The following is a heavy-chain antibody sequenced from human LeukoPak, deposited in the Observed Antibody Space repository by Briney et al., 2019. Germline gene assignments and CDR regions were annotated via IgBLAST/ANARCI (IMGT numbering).Heavy chain of an antibody. CDR1: GFTLRSYG. J-gene: IGHJ4*02. CDR3: TRDVFSLGDS. V-gene: IGHV3-74*01. D-gene: IGHD2/OR15-2a*01. CDR2: INHDGSLR. Sequence: GGSLRLSCAASGFTLRSYGMHWVRQSPGKGLLWVSHINHDGSLRDYADSVKGRFTISKDIAKNTVYLQMDSLGVEDTAVYYCTRDVFSLGDSWGQGTLVTVSS.